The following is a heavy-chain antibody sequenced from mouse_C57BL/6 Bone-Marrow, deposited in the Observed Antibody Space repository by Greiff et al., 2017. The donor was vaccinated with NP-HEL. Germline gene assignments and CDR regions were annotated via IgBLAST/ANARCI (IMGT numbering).Heavy chain of an antibody. V-gene: IGHV1-9*01. CDR3: ARDCYGSSYFDY. J-gene: IGHJ2*01. CDR1: GYTFTGNW. CDR2: ILPGSGNT. D-gene: IGHD1-1*01. Sequence: QVQLQQSGAELMKPGASVKLSCKATGYTFTGNWIEWVKQRPGHGLEWIGEILPGSGNTYYNERFKGKATFTADTSSNTAYMQLSSLTTEDSAIDYCARDCYGSSYFDYWGQGTTLTVSS.